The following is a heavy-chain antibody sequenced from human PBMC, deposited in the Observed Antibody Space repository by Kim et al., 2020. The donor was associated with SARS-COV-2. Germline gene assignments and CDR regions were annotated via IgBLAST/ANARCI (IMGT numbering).Heavy chain of an antibody. D-gene: IGHD4-17*01. J-gene: IGHJ4*02. Sequence: SYAQKFQGRVTVTRDTSTSTVYMELSSLRSEDPAVYYCARGTTVVLPFDYWGQGTLVTVSS. CDR3: ARGTTVVLPFDY. V-gene: IGHV1-46*03.